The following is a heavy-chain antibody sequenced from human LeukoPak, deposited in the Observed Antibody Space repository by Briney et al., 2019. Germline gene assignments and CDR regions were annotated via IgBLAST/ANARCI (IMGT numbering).Heavy chain of an antibody. CDR1: GYTFSDYY. CDR2: INPNSGGT. D-gene: IGHD1-1*01. V-gene: IGHV1-2*02. CDR3: ARDLSTSSNWELDY. Sequence: ASVKVSCKASGYTFSDYYTHWVRQAPGQGLEWMGWINPNSGGTRYAQQFQGRVTMTRDTSIGTVYMELSTLRSDDTAVYYCARDLSTSSNWELDYWGQGTLVTVPS. J-gene: IGHJ4*02.